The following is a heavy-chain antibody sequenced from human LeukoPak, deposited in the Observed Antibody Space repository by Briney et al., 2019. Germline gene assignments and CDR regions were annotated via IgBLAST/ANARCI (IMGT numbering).Heavy chain of an antibody. Sequence: GGSLRLSCAASGFTSSSYWMHRVRQVPGKGLVWVSRISGDGTARNYADSVKGRFTISRDDAKNTVDLQMNSLRGEDTAVYYCVRGRGSYGWFDPWGQGTLVTVSS. J-gene: IGHJ5*02. CDR3: VRGRGSYGWFDP. CDR2: ISGDGTAR. D-gene: IGHD3-10*01. V-gene: IGHV3-74*01. CDR1: GFTSSSYW.